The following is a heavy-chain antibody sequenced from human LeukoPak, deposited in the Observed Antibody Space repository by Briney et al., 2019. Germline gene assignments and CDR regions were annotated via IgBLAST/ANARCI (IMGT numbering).Heavy chain of an antibody. D-gene: IGHD2-2*02. CDR2: MNPNSGNT. CDR1: GYTFTSYD. V-gene: IGHV1-8*03. Sequence: GASVKVSCKASGYTFTSYDINWVRQATGQGLEWMGWMNPNSGNTGYAQKFQGRVTITRNTSISTAYMELSSLRSEDTAVYYCASYCSSTSCYRLDYYYYMDVWGKGTTVTVSS. CDR3: ASYCSSTSCYRLDYYYYMDV. J-gene: IGHJ6*03.